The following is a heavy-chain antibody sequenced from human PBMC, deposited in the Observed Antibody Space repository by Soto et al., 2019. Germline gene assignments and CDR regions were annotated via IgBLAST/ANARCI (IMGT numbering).Heavy chain of an antibody. D-gene: IGHD5-12*01. CDR3: ARDRRWLQLISDAFDI. CDR2: ISYDGSNK. V-gene: IGHV3-30-3*01. Sequence: SLRLSCAASGFTFSSYAMSWVRQAPGKGLEWVAVISYDGSNKYYADSVKGRFTISRDNSKNTLYLQMNSLRAEDTAVYYCARDRRWLQLISDAFDIWGQGTMVTVSS. J-gene: IGHJ3*02. CDR1: GFTFSSYA.